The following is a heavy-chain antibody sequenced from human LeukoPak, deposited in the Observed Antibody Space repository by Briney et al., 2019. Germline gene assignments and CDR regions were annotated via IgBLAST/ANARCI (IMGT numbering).Heavy chain of an antibody. CDR2: IWYDGSNK. V-gene: IGHV3-33*06. CDR1: GFTFSSYG. CDR3: AKDPWELLTVFDY. D-gene: IGHD1-26*01. Sequence: PGGSLRLSCAASGFTFSSYGMHWVRQAPGKGLEGVAVIWYDGSNKYYADSVKGRFTIPRDNSKNTLYLQMNSLRAEDTAVYYCAKDPWELLTVFDYWGQGTLVTVSS. J-gene: IGHJ4*02.